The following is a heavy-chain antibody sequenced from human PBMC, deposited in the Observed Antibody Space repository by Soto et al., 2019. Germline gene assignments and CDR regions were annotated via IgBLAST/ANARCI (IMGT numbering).Heavy chain of an antibody. CDR1: GGSISSGDYY. CDR2: SYYSGST. D-gene: IGHD4-17*01. V-gene: IGHV4-30-4*08. CDR3: ARAPPDYGDYSYGMDV. Sequence: SETLSLPCTVSGGSISSGDYYWSWNRQPPGKSLEWIGYSYYSGSTYYNPSLKSRFTISVDTSKNQFSLKLSSVTAADTAVYYCARAPPDYGDYSYGMDVWGQGTTVTVSS. J-gene: IGHJ6*02.